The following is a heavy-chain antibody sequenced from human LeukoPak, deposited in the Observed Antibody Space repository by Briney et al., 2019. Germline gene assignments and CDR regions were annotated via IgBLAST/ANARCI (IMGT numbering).Heavy chain of an antibody. J-gene: IGHJ4*02. D-gene: IGHD3-22*01. V-gene: IGHV3-23*01. Sequence: GGSLRLSCAASGFTFSSYAMSWVRQAPVKGLEWVSGISGSGDNTYYADSVKGRFTISRDNSKNTLYVQVNSLGTEDTAAYYCAKGSYYDSSGSFYFDYWGQGTLVTVSS. CDR3: AKGSYYDSSGSFYFDY. CDR1: GFTFSSYA. CDR2: ISGSGDNT.